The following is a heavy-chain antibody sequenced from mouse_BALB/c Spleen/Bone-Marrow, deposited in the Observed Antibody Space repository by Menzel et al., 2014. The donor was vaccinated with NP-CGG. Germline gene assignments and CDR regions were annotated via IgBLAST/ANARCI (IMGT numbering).Heavy chain of an antibody. CDR2: IYPGNVNT. D-gene: IGHD1-1*01. V-gene: IGHV1S56*01. CDR3: ARWVVGRDYAMDY. J-gene: IGHJ4*01. CDR1: GYTFTSYF. Sequence: QVQLKQSGPELVKPGASVRISCKASGYTFTSYFLHWVKQRPGQGLEWIGWIYPGNVNTKYNEKFKGKATLTADKSSSTAYMQLSSLTSEASAVYFCARWVVGRDYAMDYWGQGISVTVSS.